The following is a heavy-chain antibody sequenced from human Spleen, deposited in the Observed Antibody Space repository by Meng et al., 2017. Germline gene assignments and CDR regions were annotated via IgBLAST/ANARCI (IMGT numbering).Heavy chain of an antibody. CDR2: IDPKNGDT. D-gene: IGHD2-21*01. Sequence: ASVKVSCKPSGYNFPDYYIHWVRQAPGQGLEWMGRIDPKNGDTHYAQKFQGRVTMTGDTSISTAYVELSSLRSDDTAVYYCVRDENISLGKLFGDYWGQGTMVTAPQ. CDR3: VRDENISLGKLFGDY. J-gene: IGHJ4*02. V-gene: IGHV1-2*06. CDR1: GYNFPDYY.